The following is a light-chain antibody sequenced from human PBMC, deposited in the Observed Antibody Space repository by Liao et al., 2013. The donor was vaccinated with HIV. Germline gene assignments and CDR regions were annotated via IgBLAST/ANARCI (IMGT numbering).Light chain of an antibody. J-gene: IGLJ1*01. Sequence: SYELTQPPSVSESPGQTAIITCSGEKLGDKYACWYHQKPGQSPVLVISQDTKRPSGIPGRFSGSNSGNTATLTISGTQSMDEADFYCQAWDNRTGVFGTGTKVTVL. CDR1: KLGDKY. CDR3: QAWDNRTGV. V-gene: IGLV3-1*01. CDR2: QDT.